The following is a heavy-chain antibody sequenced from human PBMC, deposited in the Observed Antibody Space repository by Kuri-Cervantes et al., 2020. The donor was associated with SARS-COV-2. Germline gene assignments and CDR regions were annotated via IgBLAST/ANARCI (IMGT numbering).Heavy chain of an antibody. V-gene: IGHV4-34*01. J-gene: IGHJ4*02. CDR1: GGSISSYY. CDR3: ARADYDFWSGYRIDD. CDR2: INHSGST. Sequence: SETLSLTCTVSGGSISSYYWSWIRQPPGKGLEWIGEINHSGSTNYNPSIKSRVTMSVDTSKNQFTLRLSSVTAADTAVYFCARADYDFWSGYRIDDWGQGTLVTVSS. D-gene: IGHD3-3*01.